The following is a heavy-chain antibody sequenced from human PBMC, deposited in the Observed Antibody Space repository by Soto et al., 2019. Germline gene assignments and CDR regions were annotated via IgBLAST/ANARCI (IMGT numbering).Heavy chain of an antibody. Sequence: SETLSLTCTVSGGSISSYFWSWIRQSPGKGLEWIGYIYYNGNTNYNPSLASRVTISVDTSKNHFSLKLSSVTVADTAVYYCARGGASSSCLDPWGQGPMVTVSS. J-gene: IGHJ5*02. CDR1: GGSISSYF. CDR3: ARGGASSSCLDP. D-gene: IGHD2-15*01. CDR2: IYYNGNT. V-gene: IGHV4-59*01.